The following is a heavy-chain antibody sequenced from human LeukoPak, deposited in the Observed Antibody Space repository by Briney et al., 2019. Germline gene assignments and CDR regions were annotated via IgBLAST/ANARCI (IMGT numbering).Heavy chain of an antibody. V-gene: IGHV3-48*04. J-gene: IGHJ4*02. CDR1: GFSFSSYS. CDR2: ITGSGSST. Sequence: GGSLRLSCVASGFSFSSYSMNWVRQAPGKGLEWVSYITGSGSSTDYAASVKGRFIISRANAKDSLFLQMSSLRVEDTAVYYCARGVGSVAGTTDYWGQGNLVTVSS. CDR3: ARGVGSVAGTTDY. D-gene: IGHD6-19*01.